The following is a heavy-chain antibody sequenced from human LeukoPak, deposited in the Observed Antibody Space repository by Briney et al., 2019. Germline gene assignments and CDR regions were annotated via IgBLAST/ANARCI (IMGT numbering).Heavy chain of an antibody. J-gene: IGHJ4*02. CDR2: INGTGIIT. Sequence: GGSLRLSCAVSVFSFSSYAMSWVRQAPGKGLEWVSAINGTGIITYYADSVKGRFTISRDNSKNTLFLQMNSLRAEDTAIYYCAKDSSQGGDYFDYWGQGTLVTVSS. CDR3: AKDSSQGGDYFDY. V-gene: IGHV3-23*01. CDR1: VFSFSSYA. D-gene: IGHD3-16*01.